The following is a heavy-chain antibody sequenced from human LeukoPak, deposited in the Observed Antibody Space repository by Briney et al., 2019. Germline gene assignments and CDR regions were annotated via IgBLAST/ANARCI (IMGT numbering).Heavy chain of an antibody. Sequence: GGSLSLSCAASGFTFSTYSMNWVRQAPGKGLEWVSFIDTSTSYIYYGDSVKGRFTISRDNAKNSLYLQMNGLRAEVTAVYYCARGRSITLLRGVAMSDGFDIWGQGAMVTVSS. CDR2: IDTSTSYI. V-gene: IGHV3-21*01. J-gene: IGHJ3*02. CDR1: GFTFSTYS. CDR3: ARGRSITLLRGVAMSDGFDI. D-gene: IGHD3-10*01.